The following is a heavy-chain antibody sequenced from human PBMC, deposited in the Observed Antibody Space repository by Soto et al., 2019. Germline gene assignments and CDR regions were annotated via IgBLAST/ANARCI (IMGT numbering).Heavy chain of an antibody. CDR1: GGSFSGYY. CDR3: ARVTGCYYYGMDV. J-gene: IGHJ6*02. V-gene: IGHV4-34*01. CDR2: IKHSGST. Sequence: QVQLQQWGAGLLKPSETLSLTCAVYGGSFSGYYWSWIRQPPGKGLEWIGEIKHSGSTNYNPSLKSRVTISVDASTSQFSLTLRSVTAADTAVFYCARVTGCYYYGMDVWGQGTTVTVSS.